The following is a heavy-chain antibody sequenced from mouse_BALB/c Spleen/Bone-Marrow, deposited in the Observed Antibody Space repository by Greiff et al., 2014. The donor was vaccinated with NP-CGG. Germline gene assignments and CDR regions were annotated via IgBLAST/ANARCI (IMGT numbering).Heavy chain of an antibody. CDR3: ARTDYDYDWFAY. D-gene: IGHD2-4*01. CDR1: GYTFTSYW. V-gene: IGHV1-69*02. J-gene: IGHJ3*01. Sequence: VQLQQSGVEFVKPGASVKLSCKASGYTFTSYWMHWVKQRPGQGLEWIGEIDPSDSYTKYNQNFKGKATLTVDKSSSTAYMQLSSLTSEDSAVYYCARTDYDYDWFAYWGQGTLVTVSA. CDR2: IDPSDSYT.